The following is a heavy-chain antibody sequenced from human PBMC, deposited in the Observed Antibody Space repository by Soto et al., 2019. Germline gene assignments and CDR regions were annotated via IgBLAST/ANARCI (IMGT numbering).Heavy chain of an antibody. D-gene: IGHD3-3*01. CDR1: GFSFGTYA. CDR2: ISGSGITT. CDR3: VKDGAMYPWSAPFDF. J-gene: IGHJ4*02. Sequence: PGGSLRLSCAASGFSFGTYAMSWVRQAPGKGLEWVSSISGSGITTYYADSVKGRFTIPRDNSENTLHLQLNSLGAEDTDLYSCVKDGAMYPWSAPFDFWGQGTLVTVSS. V-gene: IGHV3-23*01.